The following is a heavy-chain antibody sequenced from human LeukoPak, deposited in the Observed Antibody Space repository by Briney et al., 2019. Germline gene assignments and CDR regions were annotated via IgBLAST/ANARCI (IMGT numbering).Heavy chain of an antibody. D-gene: IGHD3-9*01. V-gene: IGHV4-59*01. J-gene: IGHJ4*02. CDR1: GGSINNYY. CDR2: IYYTGNT. CDR3: ARDGAGMTGTGLDY. Sequence: SSETLSLTCTLSGGSINNYYWSWIRQPPGKGLEWIGYIYYTGNTIYNPSLKSRVTISMDTAKNQFSLKVSSVTAADTAVYYCARDGAGMTGTGLDYWGQGILATVSS.